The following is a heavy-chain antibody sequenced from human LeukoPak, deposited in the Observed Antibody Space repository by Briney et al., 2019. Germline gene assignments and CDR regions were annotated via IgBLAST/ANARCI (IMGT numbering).Heavy chain of an antibody. CDR3: ATSPGELLYAFDI. CDR1: GYTLIELS. D-gene: IGHD2-21*02. CDR2: FDPEDGET. V-gene: IGHV1-24*01. Sequence: GASVKVTCKVSGYTLIELSMHWVRQAPGKGLEWMGGFDPEDGETIYAQKFQRRVTMTEDTSTDTANMELSSLRSEDTAVYYSATSPGELLYAFDIWGEGTMVTVSS. J-gene: IGHJ3*02.